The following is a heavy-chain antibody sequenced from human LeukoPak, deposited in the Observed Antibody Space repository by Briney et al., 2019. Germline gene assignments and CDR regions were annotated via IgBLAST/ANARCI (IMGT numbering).Heavy chain of an antibody. J-gene: IGHJ4*02. CDR3: ARILCSSYPWGNLPQYGGNSADVVDY. CDR2: IDWDDDK. D-gene: IGHD4-23*01. CDR1: GFSLSTSGMC. Sequence: SGPALVKPTQTLTLTCTFSGFSLSTSGMCVSWIRQPPGKALEWLARIDWDDDKYYSTSLKTRLTISKDTSKNQVVLTMTNMDPVDTATYYCARILCSSYPWGNLPQYGGNSADVVDYWGQGTLVTVSS. V-gene: IGHV2-70*11.